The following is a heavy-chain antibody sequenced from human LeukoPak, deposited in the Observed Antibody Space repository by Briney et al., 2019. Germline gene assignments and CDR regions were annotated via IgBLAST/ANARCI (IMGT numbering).Heavy chain of an antibody. Sequence: GGSLRLSCAASGFSFSSYAMTWVRQAPGKGLEWVSAISNSGTNTYYADSVKGRFTISRDNSKNTLYLQMNSLRAEDTAVYYCAKDVVVVPAFGRPGIDYWGQGTLVTVSS. V-gene: IGHV3-23*01. J-gene: IGHJ4*02. CDR2: ISNSGTNT. D-gene: IGHD2-2*01. CDR3: AKDVVVVPAFGRPGIDY. CDR1: GFSFSSYA.